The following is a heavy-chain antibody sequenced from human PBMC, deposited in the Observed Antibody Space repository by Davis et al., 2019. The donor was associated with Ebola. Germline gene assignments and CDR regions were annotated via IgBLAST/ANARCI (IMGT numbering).Heavy chain of an antibody. D-gene: IGHD1-26*01. J-gene: IGHJ3*02. CDR3: ARESEESFDI. V-gene: IGHV3-21*01. CDR2: IGSSSRSI. CDR1: GFTFSGHG. Sequence: GESLKISCAASGFTFSGHGMNWVRQAPGGGLEWVSSIGSSSRSIYYADSVRGRFTISKDNAKNSLYLQMNSLRAEDTAVYYCARESEESFDIWGHGTMVTVSS.